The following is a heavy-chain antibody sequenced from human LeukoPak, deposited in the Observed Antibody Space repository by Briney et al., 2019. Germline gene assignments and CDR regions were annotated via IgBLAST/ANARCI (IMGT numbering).Heavy chain of an antibody. Sequence: PGGSLRLSCAASGFTFRSYSMNWVRQAPGKGLEWVSYISSSSNTVYYADSVNGRFTISRDNAKDSLYLRMNSLRDEDTAMYYCARAPLSSSGYYDWGQGTLVTVSS. D-gene: IGHD3-22*01. CDR3: ARAPLSSSGYYD. CDR2: ISSSSNTV. V-gene: IGHV3-48*02. CDR1: GFTFRSYS. J-gene: IGHJ4*02.